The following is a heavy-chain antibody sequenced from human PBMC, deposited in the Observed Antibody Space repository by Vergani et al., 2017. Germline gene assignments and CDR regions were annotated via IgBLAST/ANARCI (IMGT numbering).Heavy chain of an antibody. CDR2: IYYSGST. CDR3: ARSDILTGYDFDY. V-gene: IGHV4-59*01. D-gene: IGHD3-9*01. Sequence: QVQLQESGPGLVKPSETLSLTCTVSGGSISSYYWSWIRQPPGKGLEWIGYIYYSGSTNYNPSLKSRVTISVDTSKNQFSLKLSSVTAADTAVYYCARSDILTGYDFDYWGQGTLVTVSS. CDR1: GGSISSYY. J-gene: IGHJ4*02.